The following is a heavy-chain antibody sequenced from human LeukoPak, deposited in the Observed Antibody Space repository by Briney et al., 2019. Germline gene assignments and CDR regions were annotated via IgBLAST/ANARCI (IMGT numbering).Heavy chain of an antibody. Sequence: GGSLRLSCAASGFTFSNYGMHWVRQAPGKGLEWVAFVRYDESTKFYADSVKGRFTISRDNSKITLYLQMNSLRAEDTAVYYCAKDVPAAYFDYWGQGTLVTVSS. D-gene: IGHD2-2*01. J-gene: IGHJ4*02. CDR3: AKDVPAAYFDY. CDR1: GFTFSNYG. V-gene: IGHV3-30*02. CDR2: VRYDESTK.